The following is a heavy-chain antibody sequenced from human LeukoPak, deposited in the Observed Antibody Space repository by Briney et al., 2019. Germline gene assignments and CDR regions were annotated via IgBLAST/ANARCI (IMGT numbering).Heavy chain of an antibody. CDR2: IHTSGST. D-gene: IGHD5-18*01. Sequence: KTSETLSLTCTVSGGSIGNSYWSWIRQPAGKGLEWIGRIHTSGSTNYNPSLKSRLTMSIDTSKNQVSLKLNSVTAADTAVYYCATGPYTHGLDDWGRGTLVTVSS. V-gene: IGHV4-4*07. CDR1: GGSIGNSY. J-gene: IGHJ4*02. CDR3: ATGPYTHGLDD.